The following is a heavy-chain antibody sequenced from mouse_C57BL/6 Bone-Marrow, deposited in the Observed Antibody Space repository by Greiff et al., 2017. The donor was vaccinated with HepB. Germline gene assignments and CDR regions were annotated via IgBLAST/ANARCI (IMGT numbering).Heavy chain of an antibody. J-gene: IGHJ4*01. V-gene: IGHV3-8*01. CDR3: ARRGVYGNYGYYAMDY. Sequence: VQLQQSGPGLAKPSQTLSLTCSVTGYSFTSDYWNWIRKFPGNKLEYMAYISYSGSTYYNPSLKSRIFITRDTSKNQYYLQLNSVTTEDTATYYCARRGVYGNYGYYAMDYWRQGTSVTVSS. D-gene: IGHD2-1*01. CDR2: ISYSGST. CDR1: GYSFTSDY.